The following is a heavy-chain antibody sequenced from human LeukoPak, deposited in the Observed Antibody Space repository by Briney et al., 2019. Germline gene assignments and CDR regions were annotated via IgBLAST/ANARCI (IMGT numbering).Heavy chain of an antibody. CDR1: GFTFSSYW. CDR3: ARDPYSGSYSVYYYYYMDV. CDR2: ITSSGSYI. D-gene: IGHD1-26*01. Sequence: GGSLRLSCAASGFTFSSYWMHWVRQAPGKGLEWVSSITSSGSYIYYADSVKGRFTISRDNAKNSLYLQLNSLRAEDTAVYYCARDPYSGSYSVYYYYYMDVWGKGTTVTVSS. J-gene: IGHJ6*03. V-gene: IGHV3-21*01.